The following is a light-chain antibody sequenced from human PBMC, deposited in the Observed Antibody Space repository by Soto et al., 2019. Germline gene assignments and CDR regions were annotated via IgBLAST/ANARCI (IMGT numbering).Light chain of an antibody. J-gene: IGLJ1*01. CDR2: DVS. CDR1: SSDVGGYNY. Sequence: QSALTQPASVSGSPGQSITISCTGTSSDVGGYNYVSWYQQHPGKAPKLMIYDVSNRTSGVSNRFSGSKSGNTASLTISGLQAEDEADYYCSSYTRSSSLWVFGTGTKLTVL. V-gene: IGLV2-14*01. CDR3: SSYTRSSSLWV.